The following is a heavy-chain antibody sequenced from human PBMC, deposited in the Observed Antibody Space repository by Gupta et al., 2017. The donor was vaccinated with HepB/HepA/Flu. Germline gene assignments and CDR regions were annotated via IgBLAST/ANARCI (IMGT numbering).Heavy chain of an antibody. V-gene: IGHV4-34*02. CDR1: GGSFSSHX. J-gene: IGHJ4*01. Sequence: QVQLRQWGAGLLKPSETLSLTCAVYGGSFSSHXWXWIRXSXGKGLEWIGEVNHIGNTIYNPSLKSRVTFSVDSSKNQFSLKLTSVTAADTAVYYCARNTTYYYDSGAYAHYFDYWSHGTLVTVSS. CDR2: VNHIGNT. CDR3: ARNTTYYYDSGAYAHYFDY. D-gene: IGHD3-22*01.